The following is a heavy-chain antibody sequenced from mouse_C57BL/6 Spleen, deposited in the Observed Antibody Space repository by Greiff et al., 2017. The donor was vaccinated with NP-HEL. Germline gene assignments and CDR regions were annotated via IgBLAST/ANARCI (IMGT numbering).Heavy chain of an antibody. V-gene: IGHV1-85*01. CDR1: GYTFTSYD. D-gene: IGHD1-1*01. Sequence: QVQLKQSGPELVKPGASVKLSCKASGYTFTSYDINWVKQRPGQGLEWIGWIYPRDGSTKYNEKFKGKATLTVDTSSSTAYMELHSLTSEDSAVYFCARGPSITTVVAKGFDYWGQGTTLTVSS. CDR3: ARGPSITTVVAKGFDY. CDR2: IYPRDGST. J-gene: IGHJ2*01.